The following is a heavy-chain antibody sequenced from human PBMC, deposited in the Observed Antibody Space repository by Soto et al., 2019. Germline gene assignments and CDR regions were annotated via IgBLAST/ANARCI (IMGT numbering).Heavy chain of an antibody. J-gene: IGHJ6*03. V-gene: IGHV4-34*01. CDR1: GGSFSGYY. CDR2: INHSGST. D-gene: IGHD3-10*01. Sequence: PSETLSLTCAVYGGSFSGYYWSWIRQPPGKGLEWIGEINHSGSTNYNPSLKSRVTISVDTSKNQFSLKLSSVTAADTAVYYCARGFYYVSGSYGSRNYYYYMDFWGKGTTVTVPS. CDR3: ARGFYYVSGSYGSRNYYYYMDF.